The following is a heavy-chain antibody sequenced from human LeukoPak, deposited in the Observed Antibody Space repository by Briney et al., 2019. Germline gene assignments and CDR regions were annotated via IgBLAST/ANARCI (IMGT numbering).Heavy chain of an antibody. Sequence: PSETLSLTCSVSGYSISSGYYWGWLRQPPGKGLEWIGSIYHSGNTYYNPSLKSRVTISVDTSKNQFSLKVSSVTAADTAMYYCARDRDHSGTYYWGQGTLVTGSS. CDR3: ARDRDHSGTYY. D-gene: IGHD1-26*01. V-gene: IGHV4-38-2*02. J-gene: IGHJ4*02. CDR2: IYHSGNT. CDR1: GYSISSGYY.